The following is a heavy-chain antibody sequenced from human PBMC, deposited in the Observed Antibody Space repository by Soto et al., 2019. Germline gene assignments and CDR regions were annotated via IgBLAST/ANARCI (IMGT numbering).Heavy chain of an antibody. CDR1: GYSFTSYW. D-gene: IGHD6-6*01. CDR2: IYPGDSDT. CDR3: ARQKHSSSRPRTHYYYGMGV. J-gene: IGHJ6*02. Sequence: PGESLKISCKGSGYSFTSYWIGWVRQMPGKGLERMGIIYPGDSDTRYSPYFQGQVTISADKSISTAYLQWSSLKASDTAMYYCARQKHSSSRPRTHYYYGMGVWGQGTTVTVSS. V-gene: IGHV5-51*01.